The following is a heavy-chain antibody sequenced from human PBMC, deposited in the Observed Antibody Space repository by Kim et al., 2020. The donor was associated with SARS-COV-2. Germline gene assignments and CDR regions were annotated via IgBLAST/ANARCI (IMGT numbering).Heavy chain of an antibody. CDR2: MYHSGSA. V-gene: IGHV4-59*01. J-gene: IGHJ5*02. Sequence: SETLSLTCSVSGASIRDSYWSWIRQPPGKGLEWIGYMYHSGSAKYNPSLKSRATISIDTSRNQFSLKLTSATAMDTALYYCARETTTWFDPWGQGTLV. CDR1: GASIRDSY. CDR3: ARETTTWFDP.